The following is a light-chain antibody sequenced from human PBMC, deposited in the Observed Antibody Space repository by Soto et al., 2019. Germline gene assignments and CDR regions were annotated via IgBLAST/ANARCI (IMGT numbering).Light chain of an antibody. J-gene: IGLJ3*02. CDR2: DVS. Sequence: QSALTQPASVSGSPGQSITISCTGTSSDVGGYNYVSWYQQHPVKAPKLMIYDVSNRPSGVANRFSGSKSGNTASLTISGLQAEDEADYYCSSYTSSSTLGVFGGGTKRTVL. CDR1: SSDVGGYNY. V-gene: IGLV2-14*01. CDR3: SSYTSSSTLGV.